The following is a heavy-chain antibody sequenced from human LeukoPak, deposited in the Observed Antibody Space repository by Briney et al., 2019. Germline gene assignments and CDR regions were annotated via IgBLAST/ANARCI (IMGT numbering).Heavy chain of an antibody. CDR3: ARWAKSYYYYMDV. V-gene: IGHV1-8*01. D-gene: IGHD4/OR15-4a*01. J-gene: IGHJ6*03. CDR2: MSPHSGNT. Sequence: ASVKVSCKASGYNFNSYEINWVRQATGQGLEWMGWMSPHSGNTGFAQKFQGRISITRNTSISTAYMELRSLRSEDTAVYYCARWAKSYYYYMDVWGKGTTVTVSS. CDR1: GYNFNSYE.